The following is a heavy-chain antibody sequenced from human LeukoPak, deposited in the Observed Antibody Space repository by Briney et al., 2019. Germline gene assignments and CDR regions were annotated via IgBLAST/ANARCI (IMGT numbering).Heavy chain of an antibody. CDR3: ARDSGTTGEVKFDP. Sequence: PSETLSLTCAVYGGSFSGYYWSWIRQPPGKGLEWIGRIYITGSTTYNPSLKSRVTMSLDTSKNQFSLKLSSVTAADTAVYYCARDSGTTGEVKFDPWGQGTLVTVSS. V-gene: IGHV4-4*07. CDR2: IYITGST. CDR1: GGSFSGYY. J-gene: IGHJ5*02. D-gene: IGHD3-10*01.